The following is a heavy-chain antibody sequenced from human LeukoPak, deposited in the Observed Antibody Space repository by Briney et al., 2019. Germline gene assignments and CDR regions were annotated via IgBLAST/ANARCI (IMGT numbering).Heavy chain of an antibody. Sequence: GGSLRLSCAASGFTFSNFWMSWVRQAPGKGLEWVANIKVDGSEKYYADSVKGRFTISRDNSKNTLYLQMNSLRAEDTAVYYCARDKGTPVANYFDYWGQGTLVTVSS. CDR2: IKVDGSEK. D-gene: IGHD2-15*01. CDR1: GFTFSNFW. J-gene: IGHJ4*02. V-gene: IGHV3-7*01. CDR3: ARDKGTPVANYFDY.